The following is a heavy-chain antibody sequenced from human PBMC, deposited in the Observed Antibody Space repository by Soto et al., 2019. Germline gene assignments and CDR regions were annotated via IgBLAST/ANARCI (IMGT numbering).Heavy chain of an antibody. D-gene: IGHD3-9*01. Sequence: PGESLKISCKGSGYTFSSYRIGWVRQVPGKGLEWMGIISPGDSDTKYSQSFQGQVTISADKSISTAYLQWNSLRASDTAMYYCARHATYYDILSVYYFDYWGQGTLVTVSS. V-gene: IGHV5-51*01. CDR3: ARHATYYDILSVYYFDY. CDR1: GYTFSSYR. CDR2: ISPGDSDT. J-gene: IGHJ4*02.